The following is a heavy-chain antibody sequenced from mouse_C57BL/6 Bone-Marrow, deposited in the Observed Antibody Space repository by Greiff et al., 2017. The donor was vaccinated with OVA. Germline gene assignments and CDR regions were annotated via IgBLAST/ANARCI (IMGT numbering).Heavy chain of an antibody. Sequence: QVQLQQPGAELVKPGASVKLSCKASGYTFTSYWLHWVKQRPGRGLEWIGRIDPNSGGTKYNEKFKSKATLTVDKPSSTAYMQLSSLTSEDSAVYYCASRTTVVATDYFDYWGQGTTLTVSS. J-gene: IGHJ2*01. CDR3: ASRTTVVATDYFDY. CDR1: GYTFTSYW. D-gene: IGHD1-1*01. V-gene: IGHV1-72*01. CDR2: IDPNSGGT.